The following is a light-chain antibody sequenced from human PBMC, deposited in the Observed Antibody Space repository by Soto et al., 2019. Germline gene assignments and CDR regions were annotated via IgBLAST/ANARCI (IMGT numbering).Light chain of an antibody. CDR2: DVS. V-gene: IGLV2-14*03. Sequence: QSALTQPASVSGSPGQSITVSCTGTSSDVGGYDFVSWYQHHPGKAPKLIPYDVSDRPSGVSSRFSGSKSGNTASLTISGLQADDEADYYCSSSTSSSTVLFGGGTKLTVL. J-gene: IGLJ2*01. CDR3: SSSTSSSTVL. CDR1: SSDVGGYDF.